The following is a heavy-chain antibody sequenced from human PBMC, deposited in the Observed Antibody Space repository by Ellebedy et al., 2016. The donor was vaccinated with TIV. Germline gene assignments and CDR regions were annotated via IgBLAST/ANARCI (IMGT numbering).Heavy chain of an antibody. D-gene: IGHD6-13*01. Sequence: SETLSLTXAVSGGSISSGGYSWSWIRQPPGKGLEWIGYIYHSGSTYYNPSLKSRVTMSVDTSKNQFSLKLSSVTAADTAVYYCARTPIAAAGTPFDYWGQGTLVTVSS. J-gene: IGHJ4*02. CDR3: ARTPIAAAGTPFDY. CDR2: IYHSGST. CDR1: GGSISSGGYS. V-gene: IGHV4-30-2*01.